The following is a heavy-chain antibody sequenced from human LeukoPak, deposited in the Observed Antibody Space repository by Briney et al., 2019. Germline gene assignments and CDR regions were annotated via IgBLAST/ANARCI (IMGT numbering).Heavy chain of an antibody. V-gene: IGHV1-46*01. J-gene: IGHJ6*02. Sequence: GASVKVSCKASGYTFTSYYMHWVRQAPGQGLEWMGIINPSGGSTSYAQKFQGRVTMTRDTSTSTVYMELSSLRSEDTAVYYCARRIQLWSPKQNYYYYGMDAWGQGTTVTVSS. CDR3: ARRIQLWSPKQNYYYYGMDA. CDR1: GYTFTSYY. D-gene: IGHD5-18*01. CDR2: INPSGGST.